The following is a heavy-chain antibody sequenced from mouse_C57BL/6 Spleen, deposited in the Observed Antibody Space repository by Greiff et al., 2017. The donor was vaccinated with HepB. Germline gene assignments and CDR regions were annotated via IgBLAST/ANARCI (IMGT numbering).Heavy chain of an antibody. J-gene: IGHJ2*01. CDR1: GYTFTDYY. CDR2: INPNNGGT. V-gene: IGHV1-26*01. CDR3: ARSYYGSSNYFDY. D-gene: IGHD1-1*01. Sequence: EVQLQQSGPELVKPGASVKISCKASGYTFTDYYMNWVKQSHGKSLEWIGDINPNNGGTSYNQKFKGKATLTVDKSSSTAYMELRSLTSEDFAVYYCARSYYGSSNYFDYWGQGTTLTVSS.